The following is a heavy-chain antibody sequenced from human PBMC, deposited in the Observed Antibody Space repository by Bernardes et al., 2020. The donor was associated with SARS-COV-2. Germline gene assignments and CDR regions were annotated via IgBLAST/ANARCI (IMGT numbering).Heavy chain of an antibody. CDR1: GYSIPNYW. Sequence: GGDRKSPCKGSGYSIPNYWIAWVRHIPGKGLAWMGVIYPDNSDIRYSPSFQGQVTISADKSINTAYLQWSSLKASDSAMYYCATSNIAAADKYYFDYWGQRTLVTVSS. D-gene: IGHD6-13*01. CDR2: IYPDNSDI. J-gene: IGHJ4*02. CDR3: ATSNIAAADKYYFDY. V-gene: IGHV5-51*01.